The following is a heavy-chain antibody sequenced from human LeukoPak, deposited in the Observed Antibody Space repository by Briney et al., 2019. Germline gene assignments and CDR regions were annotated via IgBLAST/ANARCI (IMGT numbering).Heavy chain of an antibody. J-gene: IGHJ4*02. V-gene: IGHV3-21*01. CDR3: ARDLGLYDSSGYGFG. CDR1: GFTFSSYT. CDR2: ISSSSSYI. Sequence: GGSLRLSCAASGFTFSSYTMNWVRQAPGKGLEWVSSISSSSSYIYYGDSVKGRFTISRDNGKNSLCLQLNSLRAADTAIYYCARDLGLYDSSGYGFGWGQGTLVTVSS. D-gene: IGHD3-22*01.